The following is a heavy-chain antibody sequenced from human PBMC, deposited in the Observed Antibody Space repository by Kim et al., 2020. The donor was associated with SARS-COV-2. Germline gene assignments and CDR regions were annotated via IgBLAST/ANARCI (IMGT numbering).Heavy chain of an antibody. CDR1: GGSFSGYY. J-gene: IGHJ3*02. Sequence: SETLSLTCAVYGGSFSGYYWSWIRQPPGKGLEWIGEINHSGSTNYNPSLKSRVTISVDTSKNQFSLKLSSVTAADTAVYYCARGLRSGDDYSDYTVLRAFDIWGQGTMVTVSS. V-gene: IGHV4-34*01. CDR2: INHSGST. CDR3: ARGLRSGDDYSDYTVLRAFDI. D-gene: IGHD4-17*01.